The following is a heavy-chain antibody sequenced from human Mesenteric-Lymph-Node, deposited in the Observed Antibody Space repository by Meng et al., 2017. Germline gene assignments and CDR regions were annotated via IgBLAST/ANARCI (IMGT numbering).Heavy chain of an antibody. CDR1: GLTFSSYS. Sequence: GESLKISCEASGLTFSSYSMNWVRQAPGKGLEWVSSMSGNGNYIYYADSVKGRFTISRDNSKNTLYLQMNSLRAEDTAVYYCAHSSGYYYYFDYWGQGTLV. D-gene: IGHD3-22*01. J-gene: IGHJ4*02. CDR2: MSGNGNYI. CDR3: AHSSGYYYYFDY. V-gene: IGHV3-21*04.